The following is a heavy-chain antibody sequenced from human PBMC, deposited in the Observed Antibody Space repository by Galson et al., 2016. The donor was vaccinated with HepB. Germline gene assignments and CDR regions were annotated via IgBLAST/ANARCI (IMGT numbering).Heavy chain of an antibody. CDR3: VRDSREWLPFNHYGLDV. CDR2: ISRNSDYI. J-gene: IGHJ6*02. CDR1: GFSFSTYS. Sequence: SLRLSCAASGFSFSTYSMNWVRQPPGKGLEWVSSISRNSDYIYYEDSVKGRFTISRDNVKNSLYLQMNSLRAEDTALYYCVRDSREWLPFNHYGLDVWGQGTTVTVSS. D-gene: IGHD3-3*01. V-gene: IGHV3-21*01.